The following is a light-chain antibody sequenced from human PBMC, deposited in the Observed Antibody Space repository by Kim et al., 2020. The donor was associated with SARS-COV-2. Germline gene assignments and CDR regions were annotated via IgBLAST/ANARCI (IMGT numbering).Light chain of an antibody. CDR3: SAWDNSLTAWV. Sequence: QTATITCTGNSNNVGYQGAASLQQHQGHPPKVVSYRNYGRPSGISERFSASRSGDTASLTITGLQPDDEADYFCSAWDNSLTAWVFGGGTKLTVL. CDR2: RNY. J-gene: IGLJ3*02. V-gene: IGLV10-54*04. CDR1: SNNVGYQG.